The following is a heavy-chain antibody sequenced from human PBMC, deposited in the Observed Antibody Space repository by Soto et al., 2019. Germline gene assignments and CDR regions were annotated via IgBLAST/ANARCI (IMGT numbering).Heavy chain of an antibody. D-gene: IGHD2-8*01. CDR2: IYYSGST. V-gene: IGHV4-31*03. CDR3: ARDHLVLKKGSTYYYYGMDV. CDR1: GGSISIGGYY. J-gene: IGHJ6*02. Sequence: SETLSLTCTVSGGSISIGGYYWSWIRQHPGKGLEWIGYIYYSGSTYYNPSLKSRVTISVDTSKNQFSLKLSSVTAADTAVYYCARDHLVLKKGSTYYYYGMDVWGQGTTVTVSS.